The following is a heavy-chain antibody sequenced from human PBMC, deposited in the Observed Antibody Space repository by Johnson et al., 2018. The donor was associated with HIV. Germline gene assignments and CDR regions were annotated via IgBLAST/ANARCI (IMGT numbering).Heavy chain of an antibody. J-gene: IGHJ3*02. Sequence: VQLVESGGGLVQPGGSLRLSCAASGFTFSSYAMSWVRQAPGKGLEWVCDINWNGANSVYADSVTVRFTISRDNAKNSLYLHMNSLRVEDTALYYCVRVGKYCGDDCHSGVDAFDIWGQGTMVTVSS. CDR2: INWNGANS. CDR1: GFTFSSYA. D-gene: IGHD2-21*02. V-gene: IGHV3-20*04. CDR3: VRVGKYCGDDCHSGVDAFDI.